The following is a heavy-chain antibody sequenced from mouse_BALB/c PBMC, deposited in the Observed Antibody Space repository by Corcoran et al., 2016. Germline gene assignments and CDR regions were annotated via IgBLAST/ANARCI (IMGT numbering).Heavy chain of an antibody. CDR1: GYTFTNYG. D-gene: IGHD3-1*01. V-gene: IGHV9-1*02. CDR2: INTYTGEP. CDR3: ARGSSGYDY. Sequence: QIQLVQSGTELKKPGETVKISCKASGYTFTNYGMNWVKQAPGKGLKWMGWINTYTGEPTYADDFKGRFAFSLETSASTAYLQINNLKNEDMATYFCARGSSGYDYWGQGTTLTVSS. J-gene: IGHJ2*01.